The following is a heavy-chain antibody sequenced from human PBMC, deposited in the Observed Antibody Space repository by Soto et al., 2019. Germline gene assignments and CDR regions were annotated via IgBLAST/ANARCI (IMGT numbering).Heavy chain of an antibody. CDR3: ARNYDFWSGYYRAYNWFDP. Sequence: GSVKVSCKASGYTFTSYDINCVRQATGQGLEWMGWMNPNSGNTGYAQKFQGRVTMTRNTSISTAYMELSSLRSEDTAVYYCARNYDFWSGYYRAYNWFDPWGQGTLVTVS. V-gene: IGHV1-8*01. CDR1: GYTFTSYD. J-gene: IGHJ5*02. CDR2: MNPNSGNT. D-gene: IGHD3-3*01.